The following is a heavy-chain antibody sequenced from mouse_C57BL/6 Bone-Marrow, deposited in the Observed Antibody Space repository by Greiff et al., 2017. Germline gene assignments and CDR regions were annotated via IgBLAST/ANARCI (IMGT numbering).Heavy chain of an antibody. CDR1: GYTFTSYG. CDR3: ARGVYDDDGFAY. V-gene: IGHV1-81*01. CDR2: IYPRSGNT. D-gene: IGHD2-4*01. J-gene: IGHJ3*01. Sequence: QVQLQQSGAELARPGASVKLSCKASGYTFTSYGISWVKQRTGQGLEWIGEIYPRSGNTYYNEKFKGKATLTADKSSSTAYMELRSLTSEDSADYFCARGVYDDDGFAYWGQGTLVTVSA.